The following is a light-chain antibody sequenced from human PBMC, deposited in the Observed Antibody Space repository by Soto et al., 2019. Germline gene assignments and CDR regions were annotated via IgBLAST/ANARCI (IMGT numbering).Light chain of an antibody. CDR2: GAS. V-gene: IGKV3-20*01. CDR3: QQYGSSPFG. Sequence: EIVLTQSPGTLSLSPGERATLSCRASQSVSSSYLAWYQQKPGQAPRLLIYGASSRATGIPDRFSGSGSGKDFTLTISRLEPEDFAVYYCQQYGSSPFGFGPRTKVDIK. CDR1: QSVSSSY. J-gene: IGKJ3*01.